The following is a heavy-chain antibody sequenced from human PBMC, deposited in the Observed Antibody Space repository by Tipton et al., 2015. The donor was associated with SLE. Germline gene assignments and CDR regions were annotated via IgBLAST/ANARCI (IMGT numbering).Heavy chain of an antibody. CDR3: ARVVKNYWGNNWFDP. CDR2: IYYSGST. V-gene: IGHV4-59*06. CDR1: GGSISPYY. Sequence: TLSLTCTVSGGSISPYYWSWVRQPPGKGLEWIGHIYYSGSTYYNPSLKSRLTISVDTSKNQFSLRLTSVTAADTAVYYCARVVKNYWGNNWFDPWGQGTLVTVSS. J-gene: IGHJ5*02. D-gene: IGHD1-7*01.